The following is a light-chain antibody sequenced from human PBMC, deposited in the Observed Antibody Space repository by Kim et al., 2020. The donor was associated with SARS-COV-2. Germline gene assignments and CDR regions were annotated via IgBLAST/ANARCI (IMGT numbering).Light chain of an antibody. CDR3: SAWDISLSVWV. Sequence: QAGLTQPPSVSEGLRQTATLTCTGNSNNVGDRGAAWLQQHQGHPPKLLSYRNNNRPSGISERLSASRSGNTASLTITGLQPEDEADYYCSAWDISLSVWVFGGGTKVTVL. CDR1: SNNVGDRG. V-gene: IGLV10-54*01. J-gene: IGLJ3*02. CDR2: RNN.